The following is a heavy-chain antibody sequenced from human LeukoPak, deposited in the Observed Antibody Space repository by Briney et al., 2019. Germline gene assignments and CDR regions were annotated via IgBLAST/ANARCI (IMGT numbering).Heavy chain of an antibody. Sequence: GGSLRLSFAASGFTFSANPMHWVRQAAGKGLEWVAIIAGDGIDKYYADSVKGRFTISRDNSKDTLYLQMDSLRDEDTAVYYCARQGYTGTYYRPLDSWGQGTLVSVSS. V-gene: IGHV3-30-3*01. CDR2: IAGDGIDK. CDR1: GFTFSANP. J-gene: IGHJ4*02. CDR3: ARQGYTGTYYRPLDS. D-gene: IGHD1-26*01.